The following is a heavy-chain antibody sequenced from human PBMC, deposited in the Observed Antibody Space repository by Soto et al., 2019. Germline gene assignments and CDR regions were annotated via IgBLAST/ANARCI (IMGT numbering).Heavy chain of an antibody. J-gene: IGHJ6*04. CDR1: GFTFSSYA. V-gene: IGHV3-23*01. D-gene: IGHD1-26*01. CDR3: AKDLGVGATGYYYGMDV. Sequence: GGSLRLSCAASGFTFSSYAMSWVRQAPGKGLEWVSAISGSGGSTYYADSVKGRFSISRDNSKNTLYLQMNSLRAEDTAVYYCAKDLGVGATGYYYGMDVWGKGTTVTVSS. CDR2: ISGSGGST.